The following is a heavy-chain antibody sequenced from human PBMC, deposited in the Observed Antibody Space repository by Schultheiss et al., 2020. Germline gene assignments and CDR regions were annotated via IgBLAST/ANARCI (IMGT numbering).Heavy chain of an antibody. CDR3: ARTGPFGELRNFDY. CDR1: GGSISSGSFY. Sequence: SETLSLTCTVSGGSISSGSFYWSWIRQPPGKGLEWIGYIYYSGSTKYNPSLKGRVTLSVDTSKNQFSLKLSSVTAADTAVYYCARTGPFGELRNFDYWGQGTLVTVSS. V-gene: IGHV4-61*01. J-gene: IGHJ4*02. D-gene: IGHD3-10*01. CDR2: IYYSGST.